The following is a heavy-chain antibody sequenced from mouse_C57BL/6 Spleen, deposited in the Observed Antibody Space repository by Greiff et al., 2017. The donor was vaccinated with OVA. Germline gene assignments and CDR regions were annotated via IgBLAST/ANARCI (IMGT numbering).Heavy chain of an antibody. V-gene: IGHV1-18*01. Sequence: VQLQQSGPELVKPGASVKIPCKASGYTFTDYNMDWVKQSHGKSLEWIGDINPNNGGTIYNQKFKGKATLTVDKSSSTAYMELRSLTSEDTAVYYCARRGLRGRYYLDYWGQGTTLTVSS. J-gene: IGHJ2*01. CDR2: INPNNGGT. CDR1: GYTFTDYN. D-gene: IGHD2-4*01. CDR3: ARRGLRGRYYLDY.